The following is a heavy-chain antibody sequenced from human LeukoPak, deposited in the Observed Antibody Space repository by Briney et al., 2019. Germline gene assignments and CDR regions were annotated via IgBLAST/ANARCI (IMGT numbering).Heavy chain of an antibody. CDR1: GGSFSGYY. V-gene: IGHV4-34*01. D-gene: IGHD3-22*01. J-gene: IGHJ4*02. CDR2: INHSGST. Sequence: SETLSLTCAVYGGSFSGYYWSWVRQPPGKGLEWIGEINHSGSTNYNPSLKSRVTISVDTSKNQFSLKLSSVTAADTAVYYCARGPYYDSGMDWGQGTLVTVSS. CDR3: ARGPYYDSGMD.